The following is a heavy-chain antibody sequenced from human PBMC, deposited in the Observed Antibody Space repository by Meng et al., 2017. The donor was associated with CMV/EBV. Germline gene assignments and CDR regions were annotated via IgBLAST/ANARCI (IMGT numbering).Heavy chain of an antibody. V-gene: IGHV4-39*07. CDR2: IYYSGST. J-gene: IGHJ5*02. CDR1: GGSISSSSYY. D-gene: IGHD1-26*01. CDR3: ARSRGGATRWFDP. Sequence: TVSGGSISSSSYYWGWIRPPPGKGLEWIGSIYYSGSTYYNPSLKSRVTISVDTSKNQFSLKLSSVTAADTAVYYCARSRGGATRWFDPWGQGTLVTVSS.